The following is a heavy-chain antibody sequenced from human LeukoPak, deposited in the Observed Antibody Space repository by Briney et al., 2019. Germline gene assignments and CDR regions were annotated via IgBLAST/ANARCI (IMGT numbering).Heavy chain of an antibody. D-gene: IGHD6-13*01. Sequence: GGSLRLSCAASGFTFSDHYMSWVRQAPGKGLEWVSYISSSSSYTNYADSVKGRFTISRDNAKNSLYLQMNSLRAEDTAVYYCASLAAGSWVFFDYWGQGTLVTVSS. CDR1: GFTFSDHY. CDR3: ASLAAGSWVFFDY. CDR2: ISSSSSYT. J-gene: IGHJ4*02. V-gene: IGHV3-11*06.